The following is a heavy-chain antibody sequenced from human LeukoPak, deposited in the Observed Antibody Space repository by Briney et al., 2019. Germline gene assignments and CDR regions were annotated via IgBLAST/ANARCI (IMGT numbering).Heavy chain of an antibody. J-gene: IGHJ4*02. CDR1: GGSISSGDYY. CDR2: IYYSGST. Sequence: KPSETLSLTCTVSGGSISSGDYYWSWIRQPPGKGLEWIGYIYYSGSTYYNPSLKSRVTISVDTSKNQFSLKLSSVTAADTAVYYCARAYDFWSGYHPYFDYWGQGTLVTVSS. D-gene: IGHD3-3*01. V-gene: IGHV4-30-4*08. CDR3: ARAYDFWSGYHPYFDY.